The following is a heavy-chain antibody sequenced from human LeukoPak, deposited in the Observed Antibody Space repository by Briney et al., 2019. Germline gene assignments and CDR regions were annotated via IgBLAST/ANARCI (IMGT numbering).Heavy chain of an antibody. CDR3: ARGAVTKRGLDY. J-gene: IGHJ4*02. D-gene: IGHD4-17*01. CDR2: ISYDGSNK. Sequence: PGRSLRLSCAASGFTFSSYGMHWVRQAPGKGLEWVAVISYDGSNKYYADSVKGRFTISRDNSKNTLYLQMNSLRAEDTAVYYCARGAVTKRGLDYLGQGTLVTVSS. CDR1: GFTFSSYG. V-gene: IGHV3-30*03.